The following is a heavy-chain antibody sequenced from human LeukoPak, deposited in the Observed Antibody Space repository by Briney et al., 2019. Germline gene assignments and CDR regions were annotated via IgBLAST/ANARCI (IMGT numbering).Heavy chain of an antibody. CDR3: IANLDY. Sequence: PGGSLRLSCEASGITFSDAWMSWVRQVPGKGLEWIALLKSKTDGETSDYAAPVKGRFTVSRNDAENTLFLQMDSLKIDDTAVYYSIANLDYWGQGTLVTVSS. V-gene: IGHV3-15*01. CDR2: LKSKTDGETS. D-gene: IGHD1-1*01. CDR1: GITFSDAW. J-gene: IGHJ4*02.